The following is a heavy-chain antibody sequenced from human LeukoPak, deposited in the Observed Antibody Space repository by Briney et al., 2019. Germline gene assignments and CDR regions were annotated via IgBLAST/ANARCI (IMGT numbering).Heavy chain of an antibody. CDR3: ARGGSVVPAAMVD. CDR1: GFTFSSYW. D-gene: IGHD2-2*01. Sequence: GGSLRLSCAASGFTFSSYWMHWVRQAPGKGLVWVSRINTDGSSTSYADSVKGRFTISRDNAKNTLYLQMNSLRAEDTAVYYCARGGSVVPAAMVDWGQGTLVTVSS. J-gene: IGHJ4*02. V-gene: IGHV3-74*01. CDR2: INTDGSST.